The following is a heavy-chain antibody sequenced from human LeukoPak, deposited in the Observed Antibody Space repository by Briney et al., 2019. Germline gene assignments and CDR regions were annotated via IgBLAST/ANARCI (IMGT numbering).Heavy chain of an antibody. V-gene: IGHV3-21*01. D-gene: IGHD4-11*01. CDR3: ARAQKYSYDAFDI. Sequence: GGSLRLSCAASGFTFSSYSMNWVRQAPGKGLEWVSSISSSSSYIYYADSVKGRFTISRDNAKNSLYLQMNSLSAEDTAVYYCARAQKYSYDAFDIWGQGTMVTVSS. J-gene: IGHJ3*02. CDR2: ISSSSSYI. CDR1: GFTFSSYS.